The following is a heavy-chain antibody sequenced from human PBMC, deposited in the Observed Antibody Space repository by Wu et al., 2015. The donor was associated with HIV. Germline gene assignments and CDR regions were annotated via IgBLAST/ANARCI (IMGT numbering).Heavy chain of an antibody. CDR1: GGTFSSYA. D-gene: IGHD4-17*01. J-gene: IGHJ5*02. CDR2: IIPIFGTA. CDR3: ARARDYGDYGGVGWFDP. V-gene: IGHV1-69*13. Sequence: QVQLVAGLGREVKKPGSSVKVSCKASGGTFSSYAISWVRQAPGQGLEWMGRIIPIFGTANCAQKFQGRVTITADESTSTAYMELSSLRSEDTAVYYCARARDYGDYGGVGWFDPWGQGTLVTVSS.